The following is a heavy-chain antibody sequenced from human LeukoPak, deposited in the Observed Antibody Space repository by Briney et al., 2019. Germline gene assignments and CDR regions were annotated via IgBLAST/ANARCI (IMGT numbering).Heavy chain of an antibody. J-gene: IGHJ4*02. CDR2: IYTSGST. D-gene: IGHD3-22*01. CDR1: GGSISSGSYY. V-gene: IGHV4-61*02. CDR3: ARDGYDSSGYYFDY. Sequence: SETLSLTCTVSGGSISSGSYYWSWIRQRAGMGLECIGRIYTSGSTNYNPSLKSRVTISVDTSKNQFSLKLSSVTAADTAVYYCARDGYDSSGYYFDYWGQGTLVTVSS.